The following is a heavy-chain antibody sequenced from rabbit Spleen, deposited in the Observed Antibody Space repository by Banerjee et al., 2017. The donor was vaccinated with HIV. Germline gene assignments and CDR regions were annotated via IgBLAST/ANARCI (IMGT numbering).Heavy chain of an antibody. CDR1: GVSFSGSSY. V-gene: IGHV1S40*01. Sequence: QSLEESGGDLVMPGASLTLTCKASGVSFSGSSYMCWVRQAPGKGLEWIACIEAGSGGFTYFASWAKGRFTISKTSSTTVTLQMTSLTAADTATYFCARDTSSSFSSYGMDLWGPGTLVTVS. D-gene: IGHD1-1*01. J-gene: IGHJ6*01. CDR3: ARDTSSSFSSYGMDL. CDR2: IEAGSGGFT.